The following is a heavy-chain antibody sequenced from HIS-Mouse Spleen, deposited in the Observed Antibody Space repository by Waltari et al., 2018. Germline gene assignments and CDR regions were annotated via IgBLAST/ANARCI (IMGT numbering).Heavy chain of an antibody. CDR1: GFTFSSYG. CDR3: AKLAGEGAFDI. J-gene: IGHJ3*02. CDR2: ISYDGSNK. Sequence: QVQLVESGGGVVQPGRSLRLSCAASGFTFSSYGMHWVRQAPGKGLEWVAVISYDGSNKYYADSVKGRFTISRDNSKNTLYLQMNSLRAEDKAVYYCAKLAGEGAFDIWGQGTMVTVSS. D-gene: IGHD6-19*01. V-gene: IGHV3-30*18.